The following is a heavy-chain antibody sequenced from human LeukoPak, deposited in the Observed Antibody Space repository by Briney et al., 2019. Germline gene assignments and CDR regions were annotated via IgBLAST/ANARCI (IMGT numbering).Heavy chain of an antibody. Sequence: ASVKVSCKASGYAFTSYYMHWVRQAPGQGLEWMGWINAGNGNTKYSQKFQGRVTITRDTSASTAYMELSSLRSEDTAVYYCARGPQWLVRKGFDYWGQGTLVTVSS. D-gene: IGHD6-19*01. CDR2: INAGNGNT. CDR1: GYAFTSYY. CDR3: ARGPQWLVRKGFDY. J-gene: IGHJ4*02. V-gene: IGHV1-3*01.